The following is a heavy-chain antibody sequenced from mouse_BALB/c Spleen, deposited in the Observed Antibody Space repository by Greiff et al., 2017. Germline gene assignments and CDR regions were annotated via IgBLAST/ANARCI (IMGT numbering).Heavy chain of an antibody. CDR1: GFTFSSYG. CDR3: ARHRVLLYAMDY. J-gene: IGHJ4*01. V-gene: IGHV5-6*01. CDR2: ISSGGSYT. Sequence: EVQVVESGGDLVKPGGSLKLSCAASGFTFSSYGMSWVRQTPDKRLEWVATISSGGSYTYYPDSVKGRFTISRDNAKNTLYLQMSSLKSEDTAMYYCARHRVLLYAMDYWGQGTSVTVSS. D-gene: IGHD3-1*01.